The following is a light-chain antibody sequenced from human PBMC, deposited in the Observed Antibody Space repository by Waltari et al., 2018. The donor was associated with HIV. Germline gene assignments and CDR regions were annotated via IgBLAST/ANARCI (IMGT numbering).Light chain of an antibody. V-gene: IGLV3-19*01. J-gene: IGLJ2*01. CDR2: GKN. CDR3: TSRDSSGNHVV. Sequence: SSELTQDPAVSVALGQTVRITCQGESLRSYYASWYQQKPGQAPVLVIYGKNNRPSGIPDRFSGSSSGNTASLTITGAQAEDEADYYCTSRDSSGNHVVFGGGTKLTVL. CDR1: SLRSYY.